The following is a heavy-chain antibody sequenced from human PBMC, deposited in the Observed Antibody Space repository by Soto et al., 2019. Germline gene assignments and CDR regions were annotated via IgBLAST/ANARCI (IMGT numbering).Heavy chain of an antibody. CDR2: INAGNGNT. J-gene: IGHJ5*02. Sequence: QVQLVQSGAEEKKPGASVKVSCKASGYTFTSYAMHWVRQAPGQRLEWMGWINAGNGNTKYSQKFQGRVTITRDTSASTPYLELSSRRSEDTAVYYCARGTPVWFDPWGQGTLVTVSS. V-gene: IGHV1-3*05. D-gene: IGHD3-10*01. CDR3: ARGTPVWFDP. CDR1: GYTFTSYA.